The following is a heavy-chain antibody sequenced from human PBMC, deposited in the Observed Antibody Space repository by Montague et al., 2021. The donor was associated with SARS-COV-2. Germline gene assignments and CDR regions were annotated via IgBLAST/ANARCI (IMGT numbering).Heavy chain of an antibody. J-gene: IGHJ3*02. CDR3: ARRGRKLLPVATTIGGFDI. V-gene: IGHV4-39*02. CDR1: GGSISSHNYY. Sequence: SETLSLTCTVSGGSISSHNYYWDWIRQPPGKGLEWIGSIYDSGSTYYNPSLKSRATISVDTSKNHFSLKLNSVTAADTASYYCARRGRKLLPVATTIGGFDIWGQGTMVTVSS. D-gene: IGHD1-26*01. CDR2: IYDSGST.